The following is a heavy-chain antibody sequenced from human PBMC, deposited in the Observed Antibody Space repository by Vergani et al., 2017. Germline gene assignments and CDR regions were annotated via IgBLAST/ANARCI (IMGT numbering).Heavy chain of an antibody. D-gene: IGHD3-9*01. Sequence: QVQVVQSGAEVKKSGASVKVSCKTSGYTFSNYSMHWVRQAPGQGLEWMGIINPSGGHTNYAQKFQGRVTIPRDTSTSTVYMELSSLRSEDTAIYYCARGDYGILTGYRYWGEGSLVTVSA. V-gene: IGHV1-46*01. CDR1: GYTFSNYS. J-gene: IGHJ4*02. CDR3: ARGDYGILTGYRY. CDR2: INPSGGHT.